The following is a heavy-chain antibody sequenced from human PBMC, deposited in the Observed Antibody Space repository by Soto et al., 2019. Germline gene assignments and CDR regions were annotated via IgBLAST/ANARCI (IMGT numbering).Heavy chain of an antibody. CDR1: GFSFSSYA. D-gene: IGHD6-19*01. CDR2: ISHDGINK. V-gene: IGHV3-30-3*01. CDR3: ARDMYSSDYFVKWFEP. Sequence: QVRLVESGGGVVQPGRSLRLSCTASGFSFSSYAMYWFRQPPGKGLEWLAVISHDGINKHYADSVKGRVTVSRDNSNHSLALQLNSLRGEDTAMYYCARDMYSSDYFVKWFEPWGQGTLVTVSS. J-gene: IGHJ5*02.